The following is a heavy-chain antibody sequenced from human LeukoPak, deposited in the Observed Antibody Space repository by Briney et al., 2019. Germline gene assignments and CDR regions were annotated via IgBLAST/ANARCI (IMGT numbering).Heavy chain of an antibody. Sequence: GGSLRLSCAASRFTFSTYYMNWVRQAPGKGLEWVSSISTSSSYIYYADAVKGRFTISRDNSKNTLYLQMNSLRAEDTAVYYCAKVSHLDGGGWGQGTLVTVSS. J-gene: IGHJ4*02. CDR1: RFTFSTYY. V-gene: IGHV3-21*01. CDR3: AKVSHLDGGG. D-gene: IGHD2-15*01. CDR2: ISTSSSYI.